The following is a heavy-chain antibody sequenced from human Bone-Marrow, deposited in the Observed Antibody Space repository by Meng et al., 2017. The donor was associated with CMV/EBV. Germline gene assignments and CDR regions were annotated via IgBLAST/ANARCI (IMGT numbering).Heavy chain of an antibody. J-gene: IGHJ4*02. CDR1: VFTMHSFW. V-gene: IGHV3-7*01. Sequence: GGSLRRSCPGSVFTMHSFWMSWVRKAPTKGLEWVANINQDGSEKYYMDSVKGRFTISRDNSKNTLYLQMNSLRAEDTAVYYCERDGPQNGSERGYYFDYWGQGTLVTVSS. D-gene: IGHD1-26*01. CDR3: ERDGPQNGSERGYYFDY. CDR2: INQDGSEK.